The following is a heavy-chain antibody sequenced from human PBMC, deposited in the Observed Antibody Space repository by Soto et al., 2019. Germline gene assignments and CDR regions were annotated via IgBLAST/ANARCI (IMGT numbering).Heavy chain of an antibody. CDR1: GYTFISYA. CDR2: INAGNGNT. CDR3: ARSIVVVTALDY. Sequence: ASVKVSCKASGYTFISYAMHWVRQAPGQSLEWMGWINAGNGNTKYSQKFQGRVTITRDTSASTAYMELSSLRSEDTAVYYCARSIVVVTALDYWGQGTLVTVSS. J-gene: IGHJ4*02. D-gene: IGHD2-21*02. V-gene: IGHV1-3*01.